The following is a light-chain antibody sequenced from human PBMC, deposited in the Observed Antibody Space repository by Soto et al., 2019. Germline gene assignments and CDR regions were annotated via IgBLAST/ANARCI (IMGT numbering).Light chain of an antibody. CDR2: GSS. CDR3: KQYGRSLT. V-gene: IGKV3-20*01. Sequence: EIVLTQSPGTLSLSPGERATLSCRASQSVSSSYLAWYQQKPGQAPRLLTYGSSSRATGIPDRFSGSGSGTDFTLTISRLEPEDFAVYYCKQYGRSLTFGGGTKVEIK. CDR1: QSVSSSY. J-gene: IGKJ4*01.